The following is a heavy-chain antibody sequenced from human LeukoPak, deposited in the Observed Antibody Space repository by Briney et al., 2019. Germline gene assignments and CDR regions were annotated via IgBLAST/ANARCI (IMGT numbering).Heavy chain of an antibody. CDR2: IYISGST. CDR1: GGSISTYY. CDR3: ASATLRCSFGSCYEMDV. V-gene: IGHV4-4*07. Sequence: SETLSLTCTVSGGSISTYYWSWIRQPAGKGLEWIGRIYISGSTNYNPSLKSRVSMSVDTSKNQFSLKLSSVTAADTAVFYCASATLRCSFGSCYEMDVWGKGTTVTVSS. J-gene: IGHJ6*04. D-gene: IGHD2-15*01.